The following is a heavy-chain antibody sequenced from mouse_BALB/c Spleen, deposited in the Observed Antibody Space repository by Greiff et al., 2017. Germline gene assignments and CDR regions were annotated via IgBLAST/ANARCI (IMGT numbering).Heavy chain of an antibody. CDR2: IDPGNGNT. Sequence: VQLQQSGAELVKPGASVKLSCKASGFNFNDTYMYWVKQRPEQGLEWIGRIDPGNGNTNYDPKFQGKATITADTSSNTPYLQLSSLTSGDTAIYVFAMDYGNYWGQGTTLTVSS. D-gene: IGHD2-1*01. CDR3: AMDYGNY. V-gene: IGHV14-3*02. J-gene: IGHJ2*01. CDR1: GFNFNDTY.